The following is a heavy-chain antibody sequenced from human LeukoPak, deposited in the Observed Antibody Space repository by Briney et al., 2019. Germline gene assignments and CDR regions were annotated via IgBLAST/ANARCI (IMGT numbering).Heavy chain of an antibody. V-gene: IGHV4-4*07. CDR1: GGSISGYY. CDR2: IYTSGST. D-gene: IGHD3-3*01. CDR3: ARDRKDYDFWSGSNAFDI. J-gene: IGHJ3*02. Sequence: SETLSLTCTVSGGSISGYYWSWIRQPAGKGLEWIGRIYTSGSTNYNPSLKSRVTMSVDTSKNQFSLKLSSVTAADTAVYYCARDRKDYDFWSGSNAFDIWGQGTMVTVSS.